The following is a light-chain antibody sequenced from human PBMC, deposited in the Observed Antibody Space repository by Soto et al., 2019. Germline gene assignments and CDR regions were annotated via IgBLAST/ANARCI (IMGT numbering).Light chain of an antibody. V-gene: IGKV3-11*01. Sequence: EIVLTHSPATLSLSPGERATLSCRASQSVSSYLAWYQQKPGQAPRLLIYDASHRATSIPARFSGSGSGTDFTLTISSLEPDDFAGSYCQQRSNLPYTFGQGTKLEIK. CDR1: QSVSSY. CDR3: QQRSNLPYT. J-gene: IGKJ2*01. CDR2: DAS.